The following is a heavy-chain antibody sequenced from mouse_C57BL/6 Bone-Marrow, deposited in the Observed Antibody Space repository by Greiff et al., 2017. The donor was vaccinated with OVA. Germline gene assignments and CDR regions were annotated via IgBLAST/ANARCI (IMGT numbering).Heavy chain of an antibody. D-gene: IGHD2-3*01. V-gene: IGHV5-17*01. CDR2: ISSGSSTI. J-gene: IGHJ1*03. CDR3: APYDGYYVWYFDV. Sequence: EVKLMESGGGLVKPGGSLKLSCAASGFTFSDYGMHWVRQAPEKGLEWVAYISSGSSTIYYADTVKGRFTISRDNAKNTLFLQMTSLRSEDTAMYYWAPYDGYYVWYFDVWGTGTTVTVSS. CDR1: GFTFSDYG.